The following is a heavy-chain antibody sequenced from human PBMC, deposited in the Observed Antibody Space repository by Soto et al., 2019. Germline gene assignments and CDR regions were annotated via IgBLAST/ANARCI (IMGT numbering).Heavy chain of an antibody. CDR2: IWYDGSNK. CDR1: GFSFNNFG. Sequence: PGGSLRLSCVAPGFSFNNFGMHWVRQAPGKGLEWVAVIWYDGSNKYYADSVKGRFTISRDNSKNTLYLQMSSLRAEDTAVYFCARDPSHGSGSYLDYWGQGALVTVSS. V-gene: IGHV3-33*01. J-gene: IGHJ4*02. CDR3: ARDPSHGSGSYLDY. D-gene: IGHD3-10*01.